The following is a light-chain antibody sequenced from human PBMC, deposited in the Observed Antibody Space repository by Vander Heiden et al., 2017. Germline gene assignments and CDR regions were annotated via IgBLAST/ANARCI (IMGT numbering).Light chain of an antibody. V-gene: IGKV1-39*01. CDR2: AAS. CDR1: QSISSY. J-gene: IGKJ2*01. CDR3: QQCYGTPYT. Sequence: DIQMTQSPSSLSASVGDRVTITCRTSQSISSYLNWYQQKPGKAPKLLIYAASSLQSGVPSRFSGSGSGTDFTLTISRLHPEDFATYYCQQCYGTPYTFGQWTKQELK.